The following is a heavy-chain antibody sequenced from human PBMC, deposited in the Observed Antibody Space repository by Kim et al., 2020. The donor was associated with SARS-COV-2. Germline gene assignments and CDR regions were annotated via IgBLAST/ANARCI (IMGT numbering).Heavy chain of an antibody. CDR1: GFTFSSYA. CDR3: AKGPNYDILTGYYYYYYGMDV. Sequence: GGSLRLSCAASGFTFSSYAMSWVRQAPGKGLEWVSVIYSGGSSTYYADSVKGRFTISRDNSKNTLYLQMNSLRAEDTAVYYCAKGPNYDILTGYYYYYYGMDVWGQGTTVTVSS. V-gene: IGHV3-23*03. CDR2: IYSGGSST. J-gene: IGHJ6*02. D-gene: IGHD3-9*01.